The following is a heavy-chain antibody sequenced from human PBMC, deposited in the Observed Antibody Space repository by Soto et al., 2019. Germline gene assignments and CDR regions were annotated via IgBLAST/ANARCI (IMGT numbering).Heavy chain of an antibody. Sequence: QVQLVESGGGVVQPGRSLRLSCAASGFTFSSYGMHWVRQAPGKGLEWVAVISYDGSNKYYADSVKGRFTISRDNSKNTLYLQMNSVRAEDTAVYYCAKEDYSSGWDYYGMDVWGQGTTVTVSS. CDR3: AKEDYSSGWDYYGMDV. CDR2: ISYDGSNK. V-gene: IGHV3-30*18. D-gene: IGHD6-19*01. J-gene: IGHJ6*02. CDR1: GFTFSSYG.